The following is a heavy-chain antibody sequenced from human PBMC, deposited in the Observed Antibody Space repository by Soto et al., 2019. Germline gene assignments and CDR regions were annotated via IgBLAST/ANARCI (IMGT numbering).Heavy chain of an antibody. V-gene: IGHV1-69*01. Sequence: QVQLVQSGAEVKKPGSSVKVSCKASGGTFSSYAISWVRQAPGQGLEWMGGIIPIFGTANYAQKFQGRVTITAEESTSTDYMELSSLRSEDTAVYYCARSIVVVVAATPGHFDYWGQGTLVTVSS. CDR1: GGTFSSYA. CDR2: IIPIFGTA. CDR3: ARSIVVVVAATPGHFDY. J-gene: IGHJ4*02. D-gene: IGHD2-15*01.